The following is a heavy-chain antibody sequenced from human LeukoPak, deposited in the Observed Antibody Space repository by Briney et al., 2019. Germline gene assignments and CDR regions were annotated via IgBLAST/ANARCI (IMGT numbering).Heavy chain of an antibody. CDR2: IYSGGRT. Sequence: GGSLRLSCAASGFTVSNNYMSWVRQVPGKGPEWVSVIYSGGRTYYADSVKGRFTISRDNSKNTLYLQMNSLRAEDAAVYYCARSPDGLMGATSDWGQGALVTVSS. V-gene: IGHV3-53*01. D-gene: IGHD1-26*01. CDR3: ARSPDGLMGATSD. J-gene: IGHJ4*02. CDR1: GFTVSNNY.